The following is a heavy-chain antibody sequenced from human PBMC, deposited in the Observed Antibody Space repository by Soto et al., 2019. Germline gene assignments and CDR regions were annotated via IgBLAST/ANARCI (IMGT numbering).Heavy chain of an antibody. J-gene: IGHJ4*02. V-gene: IGHV3-23*01. D-gene: IGHD6-13*01. CDR1: GFSITSYD. CDR3: AKDRERDAWYEDY. CDR2: ISGSDGST. Sequence: GGSLRLSCVASGFSITSYDMSWVRQAPGKGLEWVASISGSDGSTYYADSVKGRFTISRDNSKNTLYLQMNSLRAEDTAVYYCAKDRERDAWYEDYWGQGTLVTVSS.